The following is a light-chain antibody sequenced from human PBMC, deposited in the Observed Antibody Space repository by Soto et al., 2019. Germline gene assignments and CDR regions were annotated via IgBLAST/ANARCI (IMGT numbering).Light chain of an antibody. V-gene: IGKV1-5*01. Sequence: DIQMTQSPSTLSASVGDGVTITCRASQIISSWLAWYQQKPGKAPNLLIYDASSLERGVPSRFSGSGSGTEFTLTISSLQPDDFATYYCQQYSTYSRTFGQGTKVDIK. CDR3: QQYSTYSRT. CDR1: QIISSW. CDR2: DAS. J-gene: IGKJ1*01.